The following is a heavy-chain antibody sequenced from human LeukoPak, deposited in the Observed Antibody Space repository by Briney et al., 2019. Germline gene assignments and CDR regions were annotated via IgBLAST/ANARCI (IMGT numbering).Heavy chain of an antibody. V-gene: IGHV1-18*01. D-gene: IGHD2-15*01. J-gene: IGHJ6*03. CDR3: ARDIVVVVAAYASNYYYYYMDV. Sequence: ASVKVSCKASGYTFTSYGISWVRQAPGQGLEGMGWISAYNGNTNYAQKLQGRVTMTTDTSTSTAYMELRSLRSDDTAVYYCARDIVVVVAAYASNYYYYYMDVWGKGTTVTISS. CDR1: GYTFTSYG. CDR2: ISAYNGNT.